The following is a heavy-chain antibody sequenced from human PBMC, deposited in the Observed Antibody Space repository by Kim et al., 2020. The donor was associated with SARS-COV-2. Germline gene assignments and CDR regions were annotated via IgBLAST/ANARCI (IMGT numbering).Heavy chain of an antibody. V-gene: IGHV3-33*01. J-gene: IGHJ6*02. CDR3: ARAAPGTPYYYYGMDV. CDR2: IWYDGRNK. D-gene: IGHD6-13*01. Sequence: LSLTCAASGFTFSSDGMHWVRQAPGKGLEWVAVIWYDGRNKYFADSVKGRFTISRDNSKNTLFLQMNSLRAEDTAVYYCARAAPGTPYYYYGMDVWGQGTTVTVSS. CDR1: GFTFSSDG.